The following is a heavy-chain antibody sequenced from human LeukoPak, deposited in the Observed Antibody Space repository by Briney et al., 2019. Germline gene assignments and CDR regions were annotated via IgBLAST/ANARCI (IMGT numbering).Heavy chain of an antibody. Sequence: PGGSLRLSCAASGFTFNSYWVNWVRQAPGKGLEWVANIKRDGSEKYYVDSVKGRFTISRDNAKNSLDLQMNSLRVEDTAVYYCARLGPASSGWPESFDYWGQGTLVTVSS. J-gene: IGHJ4*02. V-gene: IGHV3-7*03. CDR1: GFTFNSYW. D-gene: IGHD6-19*01. CDR2: IKRDGSEK. CDR3: ARLGPASSGWPESFDY.